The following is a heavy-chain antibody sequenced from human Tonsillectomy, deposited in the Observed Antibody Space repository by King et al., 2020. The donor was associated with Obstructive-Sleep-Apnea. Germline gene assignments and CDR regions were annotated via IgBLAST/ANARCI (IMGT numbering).Heavy chain of an antibody. CDR1: EYTFTGYY. CDR2: VNPNNEGT. J-gene: IGHJ3*02. Sequence: VQLVESGAEVKKPGASVKVSCKASEYTFTGYYIHWVRQAPGQGLEWMGWVNPNNEGTKYAQKFQGRVTTARDTSINTAYMELNRLTFDDTAVYYCARGSPVASSTSSALDIWGQGTMVTVSS. V-gene: IGHV1-2*02. CDR3: ARGSPVASSTSSALDI. D-gene: IGHD4-23*01.